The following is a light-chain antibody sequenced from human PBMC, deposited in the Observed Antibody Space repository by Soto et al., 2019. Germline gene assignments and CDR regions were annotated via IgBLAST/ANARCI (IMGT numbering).Light chain of an antibody. CDR3: QHYAASPHT. Sequence: ESVLTQSPGTLSLIPGQGATLACRASQRVRSGSLAWYQQKPGQAPRIRIYGASSRATDIPDRFSGSGYGTDFTLTISRLETEDVAVYYFQHYAASPHTFGQGTKLEIK. CDR1: QRVRSGS. CDR2: GAS. J-gene: IGKJ2*01. V-gene: IGKV3-20*01.